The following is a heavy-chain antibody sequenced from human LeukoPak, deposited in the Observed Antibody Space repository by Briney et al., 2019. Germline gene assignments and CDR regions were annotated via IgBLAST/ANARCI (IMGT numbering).Heavy chain of an antibody. J-gene: IGHJ5*02. CDR2: INGSGGST. CDR1: GFTFSSYG. D-gene: IGHD5-18*01. CDR3: ARDRYSYGSSRLGYWFDP. Sequence: GGSLRLSCAASGFTFSSYGMSWVRQAPGKGLEWVSAINGSGGSTYYADSVKGQFTISRHNPKNTLYLQMNSLRAEDTAVYYCARDRYSYGSSRLGYWFDPWRQGTLVSVPS. V-gene: IGHV3-23*01.